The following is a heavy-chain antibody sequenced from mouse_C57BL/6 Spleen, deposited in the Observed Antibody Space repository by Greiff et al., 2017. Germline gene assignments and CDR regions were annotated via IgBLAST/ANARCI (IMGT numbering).Heavy chain of an antibody. J-gene: IGHJ4*01. D-gene: IGHD1-1*01. Sequence: QLQESGPELVKPGASVKISCKASGYSFTDYNMNWVKQSNGKSLEWIGVINPNYGTTSYNQKFKGKATLTVDQSSSTAYMQLNSLTSEDSAVYYCALITTVVASYYYAMDYWGQGTSVTVSS. CDR1: GYSFTDYN. CDR3: ALITTVVASYYYAMDY. CDR2: INPNYGTT. V-gene: IGHV1-39*01.